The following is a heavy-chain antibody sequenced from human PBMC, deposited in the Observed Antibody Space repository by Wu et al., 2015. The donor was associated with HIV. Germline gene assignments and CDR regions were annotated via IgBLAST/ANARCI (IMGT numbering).Heavy chain of an antibody. CDR3: VRGARGMPKGAFEI. CDR1: GYTFTDNY. V-gene: IGHV1-2*02. CDR2: INPNSGGS. D-gene: IGHD3-10*01. Sequence: QVQLMQSGAEVKKPGASVKVSCKTSGYTFTDNYIHWVRQAPGQGLEWMGWINPNSGGSKSPQKFQGRVTMTRDTSVSTVYLELTRLKFDDTAIYYCVRGARGMPKGAFEIWGQGTLVIVSS. J-gene: IGHJ3*02.